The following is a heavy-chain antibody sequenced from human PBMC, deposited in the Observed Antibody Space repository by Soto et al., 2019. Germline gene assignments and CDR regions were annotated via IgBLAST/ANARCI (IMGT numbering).Heavy chain of an antibody. Sequence: PGGSLRLSCAASGFTFSSYSMNWVRQAPGKGLEWVSYISSSSSTIYYADSVKGRFTISRDNAKNSLYLQMNSLRDEDTAVYYCARGGRTGLVHYYYGMDVWGQGTTVTVSS. J-gene: IGHJ6*02. CDR3: ARGGRTGLVHYYYGMDV. D-gene: IGHD2-8*02. CDR1: GFTFSSYS. V-gene: IGHV3-48*02. CDR2: ISSSSSTI.